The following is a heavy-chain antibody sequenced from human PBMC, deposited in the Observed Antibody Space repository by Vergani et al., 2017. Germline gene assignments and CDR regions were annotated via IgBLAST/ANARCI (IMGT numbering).Heavy chain of an antibody. Sequence: EVQLLESGGDLVQPGGSLRLSCAASGFSFTTYAMSWVRQAPGKGVEWISYISGSGSITHYADSVKGRFSISRDNAKNTLYLQMNSLRAEDTALYYCAREWFGCRSPFDPWGQGTLVTVSS. V-gene: IGHV3-48*03. J-gene: IGHJ5*02. CDR2: ISGSGSIT. D-gene: IGHD3-10*01. CDR3: AREWFGCRSPFDP. CDR1: GFSFTTYA.